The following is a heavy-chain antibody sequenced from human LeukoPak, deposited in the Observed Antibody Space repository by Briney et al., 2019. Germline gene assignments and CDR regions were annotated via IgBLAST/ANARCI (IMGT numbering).Heavy chain of an antibody. CDR3: ARQSGSAAISYYYGMDV. CDR2: IYYSGST. V-gene: IGHV4-59*08. Sequence: SETLSLTCTVSGGSISSYYWSWIRQPPGKGLEWIGYIYYSGSTNYNPSLKSRVTISVDTSKNQFSLKLSSVTAADTAVYYCARQSGSAAISYYYGMDVWGQGTTVTVSS. J-gene: IGHJ6*02. D-gene: IGHD2-2*01. CDR1: GGSISSYY.